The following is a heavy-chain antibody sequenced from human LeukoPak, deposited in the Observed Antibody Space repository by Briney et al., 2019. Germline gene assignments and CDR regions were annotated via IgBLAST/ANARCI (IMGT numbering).Heavy chain of an antibody. CDR2: IYHSGST. V-gene: IGHV4-4*02. CDR1: GGSISSSNW. J-gene: IGHJ3*02. D-gene: IGHD5-12*01. CDR3: ARTRNRGYSGYDLVDRAFDI. Sequence: PSETLSLTCAVSGGSISSSNWWSWVRQPPGKGLEWIGEIYHSGSTNYNPSLKSRVTISVDKSKNQFSLKLSSVTAADTAVYYCARTRNRGYSGYDLVDRAFDIWGQGTMVTVSS.